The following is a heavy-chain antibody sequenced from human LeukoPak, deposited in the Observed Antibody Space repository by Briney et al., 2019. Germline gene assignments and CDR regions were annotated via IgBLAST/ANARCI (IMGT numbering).Heavy chain of an antibody. Sequence: PETLSLTCTVSGGSISSSSYYWGWIRQPPGKGLEWIGSIYYSGSTYYNPSLKSRVTISVDTSKNQFSLKLSSVTAADTAVYYCSGYPYAFDIWGQGTMVTVSS. J-gene: IGHJ3*02. CDR3: SGYPYAFDI. CDR2: IYYSGST. D-gene: IGHD3-22*01. V-gene: IGHV4-39*01. CDR1: GGSISSSSYY.